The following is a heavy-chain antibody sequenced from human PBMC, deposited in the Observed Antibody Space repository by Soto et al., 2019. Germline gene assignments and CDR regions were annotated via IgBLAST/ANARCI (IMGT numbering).Heavy chain of an antibody. D-gene: IGHD6-13*01. CDR3: ASRVYNSSWYSSWFDP. V-gene: IGHV1-69*01. CDR2: IIPIFGTA. Sequence: QVQLVQSGAEVKKPGSSVKVSCKASGGTFSSYAISWVRQAPGQGLEWRGGIIPIFGTANYAKKFQGRVTITAEQSTSTAYMELSTMRSAATAVYYCASRVYNSSWYSSWFDPWGQGTLVTFSS. J-gene: IGHJ5*02. CDR1: GGTFSSYA.